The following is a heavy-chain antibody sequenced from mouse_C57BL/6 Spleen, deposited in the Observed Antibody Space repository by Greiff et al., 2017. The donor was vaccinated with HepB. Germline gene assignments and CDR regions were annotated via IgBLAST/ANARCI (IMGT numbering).Heavy chain of an antibody. CDR2: ISSGSSTI. CDR3: APDYFDY. CDR1: GFTFSDYG. Sequence: EVKLEESGGGLVKPGGSLKLSCAASGFTFSDYGMHWVRQAPEKGLEWVAYISSGSSTIYYADTVKGRFTISRDNAKNTLFLQMTSLRSEDTAMYYCAPDYFDYWGQGTTLTVSS. J-gene: IGHJ2*01. V-gene: IGHV5-17*01.